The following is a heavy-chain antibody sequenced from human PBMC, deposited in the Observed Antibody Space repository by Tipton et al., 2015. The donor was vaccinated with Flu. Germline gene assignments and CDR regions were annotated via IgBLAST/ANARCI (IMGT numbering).Heavy chain of an antibody. V-gene: IGHV4-39*07. CDR3: ARDGIAAAGTDSYYYYGMDV. D-gene: IGHD6-13*01. CDR2: IYYSGST. Sequence: TLSLTCTVSGGSISSSSYYWGWIRQPPGKGLEWIGSIYYSGSTYYNPSLKSRVTISVDTSKNQFSLKLSSVTAADTAVYYCARDGIAAAGTDSYYYYGMDVWGQGTTVTVSS. J-gene: IGHJ6*02. CDR1: GGSISSSSYY.